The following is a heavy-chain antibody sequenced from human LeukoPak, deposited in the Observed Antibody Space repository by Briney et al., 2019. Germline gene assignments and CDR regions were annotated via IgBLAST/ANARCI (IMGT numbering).Heavy chain of an antibody. V-gene: IGHV1-18*01. CDR2: ISAYNGNT. D-gene: IGHD3-9*01. CDR1: GYTFTSYG. Sequence: ASVKVSCKASGYTFTSYGISWVRQARGQGLEWMGWISAYNGNTNYAQKLQGRVTMTTDTSTSTAYMELRSLRSDDTAVYYCARVLRYFDWLLSDYYYYYMDVWGKGTTVTISS. CDR3: ARVLRYFDWLLSDYYYYYMDV. J-gene: IGHJ6*03.